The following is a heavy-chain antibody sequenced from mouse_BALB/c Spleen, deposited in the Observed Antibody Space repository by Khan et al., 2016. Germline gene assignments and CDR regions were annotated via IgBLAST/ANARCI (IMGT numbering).Heavy chain of an antibody. J-gene: IGHJ4*01. D-gene: IGHD1-1*01. CDR2: ISYSGST. CDR1: GYSITSDYA. V-gene: IGHV3-2*02. Sequence: EVQLQESGPGLVKPSQSLSLTCTVTGYSITSDYAWNWIRQFPGNKLEWMGYISYSGSTSYNPSLKSRISITRDTSKNQFFLQLNSVTTEDTARYYCARGYGSSDYAMDYWGQGTSVTVSS. CDR3: ARGYGSSDYAMDY.